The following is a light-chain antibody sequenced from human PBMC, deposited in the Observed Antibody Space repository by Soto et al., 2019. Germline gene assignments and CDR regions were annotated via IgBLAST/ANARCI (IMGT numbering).Light chain of an antibody. CDR1: SSDVGSYNF. V-gene: IGLV2-14*01. CDR3: SSYTGFSTDIL. CDR2: QVT. J-gene: IGLJ2*01. Sequence: QPASVSGSPGQSITISCTGTSSDVGSYNFVSWYQHHAGTAPKLIIYQVTNRPSGVSDRFSASKSGDTASLTISGLQAEDEAFYYCSSYTGFSTDILFGGGTKVTVL.